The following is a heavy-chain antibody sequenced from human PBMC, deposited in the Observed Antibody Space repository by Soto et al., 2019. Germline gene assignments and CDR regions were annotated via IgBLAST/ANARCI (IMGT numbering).Heavy chain of an antibody. D-gene: IGHD3-10*01. CDR3: ARGYGPGVFDP. Sequence: VSCEASRGSFGCYARSWVRQAPGQGLEWMGGIIPIFGTANYAQKFQGRVTITADESTSTAYMELSSLRSEDTAVYYCARGYGPGVFDPWGQGTLVPGSS. CDR2: IIPIFGTA. CDR1: RGSFGCYA. J-gene: IGHJ5*02. V-gene: IGHV1-69*01.